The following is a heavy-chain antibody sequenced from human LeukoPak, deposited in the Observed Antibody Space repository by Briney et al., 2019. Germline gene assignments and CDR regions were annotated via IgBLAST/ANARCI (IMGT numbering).Heavy chain of an antibody. V-gene: IGHV1-2*02. CDR2: INPNSGGT. CDR1: GYSFTSYY. CDR3: ARDGVEYSSSSAVY. Sequence: GASVKVSCKAFGYSFTSYYIHWVRQAPGQGLEWMGWINPNSGGTNYAQKFQGRVTMTRDTSISTAYMELSRLRSDDTAVYYCARDGVEYSSSSAVYWGQGTLVTVSS. J-gene: IGHJ4*02. D-gene: IGHD6-6*01.